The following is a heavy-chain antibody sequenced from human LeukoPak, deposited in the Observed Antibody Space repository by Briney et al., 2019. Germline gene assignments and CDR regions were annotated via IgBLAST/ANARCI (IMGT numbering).Heavy chain of an antibody. CDR3: AKVLDSGSFPDY. V-gene: IGHV3-23*01. CDR2: IGGSDGTT. J-gene: IGHJ4*02. Sequence: PGGSLRLSCAASGFTFSSYAMSWVRQSPGKGLEWVSAIGGSDGTTYYADSVKGRCIISRDNCKNILYLQMNSLRVEDTAIYYCAKVLDSGSFPDYWGQGTLATVSS. CDR1: GFTFSSYA. D-gene: IGHD1-26*01.